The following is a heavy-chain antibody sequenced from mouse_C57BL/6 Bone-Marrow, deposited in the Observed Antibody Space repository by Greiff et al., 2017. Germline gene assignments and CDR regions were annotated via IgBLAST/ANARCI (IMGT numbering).Heavy chain of an antibody. V-gene: IGHV1-69*01. Sequence: QVQLKQPGAELVMPGASVKLSCKASGYTFTSYWMHWVKQRPGQGLEWIGEIDPSDSYTNYNQKFKGKSTLTVDKSSSTAYMQLSSLTSEDSAVYYCARGVPFDYWGQGTTLTVSS. J-gene: IGHJ2*01. CDR3: ARGVPFDY. CDR2: IDPSDSYT. CDR1: GYTFTSYW.